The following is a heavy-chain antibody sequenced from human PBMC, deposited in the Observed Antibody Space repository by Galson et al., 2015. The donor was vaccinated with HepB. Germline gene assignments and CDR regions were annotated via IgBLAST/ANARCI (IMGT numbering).Heavy chain of an antibody. Sequence: SLRLSCAASGFIFSWYGMHWVRQAPGKGLEWLALISYGGSNKYYADSVKGRYTISRDNSKDMLYLQMDSLRGEDTAVYYCAREGRMYCGGDCYLHFWGQGTLVTVSS. CDR3: AREGRMYCGGDCYLHF. CDR1: GFIFSWYG. D-gene: IGHD2-21*02. J-gene: IGHJ4*02. V-gene: IGHV3-30*03. CDR2: ISYGGSNK.